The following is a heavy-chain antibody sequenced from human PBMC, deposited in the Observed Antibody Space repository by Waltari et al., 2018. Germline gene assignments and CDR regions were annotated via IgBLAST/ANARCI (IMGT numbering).Heavy chain of an antibody. J-gene: IGHJ5*02. Sequence: QVKLVQSGAEVKKPXASVKVSCKASGYTFXRYWXHWVRQAPGQGLEWMGINGPSGARAAYAXKFQGRVTXTRDXSTXTDXXXLXGLTSEDTXXYYCXRDNSYMYEXXGWWFDPXGPGTLVTVXS. D-gene: IGHD6-19*01. CDR1: GYTFXRYW. CDR2: NGPSGARA. V-gene: IGHV1-46*01. CDR3: XRDNSYMYEXXGWWFDP.